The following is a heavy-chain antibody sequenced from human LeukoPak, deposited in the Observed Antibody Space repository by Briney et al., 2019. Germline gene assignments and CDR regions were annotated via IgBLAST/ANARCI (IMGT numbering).Heavy chain of an antibody. V-gene: IGHV3-23*01. CDR1: GFTFSSHA. D-gene: IGHD4-11*01. CDR3: AKDPYSNPLNFDY. Sequence: GGSLRLSCAASGFTFSSHAVSWVRQAPGKGLEWVSAISGRGGSTYYADSVKGRFTISRDNSENTLYLQMNSLRAEDTAIYYCAKDPYSNPLNFDYWGQGTLVTVSS. J-gene: IGHJ4*02. CDR2: ISGRGGST.